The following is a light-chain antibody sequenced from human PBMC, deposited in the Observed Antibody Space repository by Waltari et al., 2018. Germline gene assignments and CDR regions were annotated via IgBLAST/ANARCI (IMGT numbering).Light chain of an antibody. V-gene: IGKV1-27*01. CDR3: QKYDSAPRT. J-gene: IGKJ4*01. CDR1: QGFGNA. CDR2: AAS. Sequence: DFQMAQSPSSLSASVGDRVTITCRASQGFGNALAWYQQKAGKVPNVLIYAASTLQPGVPSRFSGSGSGTDFTLTISSLQPEDVATYYCQKYDSAPRTFGGGTKVEIK.